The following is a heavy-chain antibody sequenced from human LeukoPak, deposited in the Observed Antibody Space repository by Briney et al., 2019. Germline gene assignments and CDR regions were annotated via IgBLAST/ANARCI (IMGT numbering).Heavy chain of an antibody. V-gene: IGHV4-30-4*01. CDR1: GGSISSGDYY. CDR3: ARGGYYDSSGAIDY. D-gene: IGHD3-22*01. Sequence: SETLSLTCTVSGGSISSGDYYWSWIRQPPGKGLEWIGYIYYSGSAYYNPSLKSRVIISVDTSKNQFSLKLSSVTAADTAVYYCARGGYYDSSGAIDYWGQGTLVTVSS. J-gene: IGHJ4*02. CDR2: IYYSGSA.